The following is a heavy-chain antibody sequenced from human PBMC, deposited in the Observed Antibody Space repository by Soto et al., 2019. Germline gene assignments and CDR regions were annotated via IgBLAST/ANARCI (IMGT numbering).Heavy chain of an antibody. CDR2: ISSSGSTI. J-gene: IGHJ6*03. CDR3: ARTVGGPMLRYFDWSHYYYYMDV. V-gene: IGHV3-11*01. D-gene: IGHD3-9*01. Sequence: GGSLRLSCAASGFTFSDYYMSWIRQAPGKGLEWVSYISSSGSTIYYADSVKGRFTISRDNAKNSLYLQMNSLRAEDTAVYYCARTVGGPMLRYFDWSHYYYYMDVWGKGTTVTVSS. CDR1: GFTFSDYY.